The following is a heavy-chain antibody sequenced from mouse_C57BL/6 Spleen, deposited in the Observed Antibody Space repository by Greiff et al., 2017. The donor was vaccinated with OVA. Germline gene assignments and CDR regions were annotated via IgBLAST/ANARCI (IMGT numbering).Heavy chain of an antibody. D-gene: IGHD2-1*01. CDR1: GYSITSGYD. Sequence: EVQLVQSGPGMVKPSPSLSLTCTVTGYSITSGYDWHWIRSFPGNKLEWMGYISYSGSTNYNPTLKSRTSITHDPSNNPFFLKVNSVTTEDAATYYCARFGNYANCDVWGTGTTVTVSS. CDR3: ARFGNYANCDV. J-gene: IGHJ1*03. CDR2: ISYSGST. V-gene: IGHV3-1*01.